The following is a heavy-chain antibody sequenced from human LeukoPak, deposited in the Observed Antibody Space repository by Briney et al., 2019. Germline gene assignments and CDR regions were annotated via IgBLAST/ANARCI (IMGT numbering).Heavy chain of an antibody. CDR3: ARGPYYDILTGYYRGFDY. CDR1: GYTFTGYY. V-gene: IGHV1-2*02. D-gene: IGHD3-9*01. J-gene: IGHJ4*02. Sequence: ASVKVSCKASGYTFTGYYIHWVRQAPGQGLEWMGWISPNSGGTNYAQKFQGGVTMTRDTSISTAYMDLSRLTSDDTAVYYCARGPYYDILTGYYRGFDYWGQGTLVTVSS. CDR2: ISPNSGGT.